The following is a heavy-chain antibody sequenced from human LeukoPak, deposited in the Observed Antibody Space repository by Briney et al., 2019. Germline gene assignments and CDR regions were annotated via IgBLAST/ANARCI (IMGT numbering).Heavy chain of an antibody. D-gene: IGHD3-22*01. CDR3: AKRPNYYDSSGYHGYVDY. Sequence: GGSLRLSCAASGFTFSSYAMSWVRQAPGKGLECVSAISGSGGSTYYADSVKGRFTISRDNSKNTLYLQMNSLRAEDTAVYYCAKRPNYYDSSGYHGYVDYWGQGTLVTVSS. V-gene: IGHV3-23*01. J-gene: IGHJ4*02. CDR2: ISGSGGST. CDR1: GFTFSSYA.